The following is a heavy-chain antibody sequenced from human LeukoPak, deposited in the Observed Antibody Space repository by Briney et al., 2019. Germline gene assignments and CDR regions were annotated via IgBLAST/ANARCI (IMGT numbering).Heavy chain of an antibody. V-gene: IGHV3-74*01. CDR3: ANSRWSGYLDY. CDR1: GFTFSSYW. D-gene: IGHD3-3*01. J-gene: IGHJ4*02. Sequence: GGSLRLSCAASGFTFSSYWMHWVRQAPGKGLVWVSRINSDGSGTTYADFVKGRFTISRDNAKNTLYLQMNGLRAEDTAVYYCANSRWSGYLDYWGQGALVTVSS. CDR2: INSDGSGT.